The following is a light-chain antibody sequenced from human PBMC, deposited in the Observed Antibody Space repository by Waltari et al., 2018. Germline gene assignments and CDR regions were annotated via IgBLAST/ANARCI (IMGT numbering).Light chain of an antibody. Sequence: DIQMTQSPSSLSASVGDRVTITCRASQDISESLAWFQQKPGRAPKSLIYAASNLQDGVPSKFSGSESGTDFTLTISSLQPEDFATYYCQQYKSVPLTFGGGTKVEI. CDR2: AAS. J-gene: IGKJ4*01. CDR1: QDISES. V-gene: IGKV1-16*02. CDR3: QQYKSVPLT.